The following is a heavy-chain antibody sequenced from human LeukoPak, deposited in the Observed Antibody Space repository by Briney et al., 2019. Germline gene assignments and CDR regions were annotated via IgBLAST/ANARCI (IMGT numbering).Heavy chain of an antibody. Sequence: GGSLRLSCAASGFTFSSYGMSWVRQAPGKGLEWVSAISGSGGSIYYADSVKGRFTISRDNAKNSLYLQMNSLRAEDTAVYYCASGGLLAFDPWGQGTLVTVSS. CDR1: GFTFSSYG. CDR3: ASGGLLAFDP. CDR2: ISGSGGSI. J-gene: IGHJ5*02. D-gene: IGHD5-12*01. V-gene: IGHV3-23*01.